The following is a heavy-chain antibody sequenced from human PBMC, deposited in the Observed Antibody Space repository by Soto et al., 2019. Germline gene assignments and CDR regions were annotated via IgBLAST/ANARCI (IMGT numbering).Heavy chain of an antibody. Sequence: SETLSLTCNISGDSINSGQSYWSWLRQLPGKGPEYMGYIYYSGSTYYEPSFKSRMSISFDKPRNHFTLKLRSVTAADSAVYFCARGRPTTQPHLFDLWGPGALVTV. V-gene: IGHV4-31*02. CDR3: ARGRPTTQPHLFDL. CDR2: IYYSGST. D-gene: IGHD2-2*01. J-gene: IGHJ4*02. CDR1: GDSINSGQSY.